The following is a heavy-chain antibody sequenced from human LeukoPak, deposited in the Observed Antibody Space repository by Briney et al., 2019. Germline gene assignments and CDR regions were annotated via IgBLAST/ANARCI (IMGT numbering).Heavy chain of an antibody. CDR2: INPKTGGT. Sequence: GASVKVSCTASGYTFTGYYMHWVRQAPGQGLEWMGWINPKTGGTSLAQRFQGRVTMTRDTSTRTASMALSRLRSDDTAVYYCTRATFHYYDRSLRNNYFDYWGQGTLVTVSS. CDR1: GYTFTGYY. J-gene: IGHJ4*02. CDR3: TRATFHYYDRSLRNNYFDY. D-gene: IGHD3-22*01. V-gene: IGHV1-2*02.